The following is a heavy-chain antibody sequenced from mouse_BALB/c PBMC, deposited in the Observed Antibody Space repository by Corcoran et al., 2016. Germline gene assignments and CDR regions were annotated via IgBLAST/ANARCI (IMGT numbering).Heavy chain of an antibody. CDR3: ARAVYDEWYFDV. CDR2: ISCYNGAT. J-gene: IGHJ1*01. Sequence: LVKTGASVKISCKASGYSFTGYYMHWVKQSHGKSLEWIGYISCYNGATSYNQKFKGKATFTVDTSSSTSYMQFNSLTSEDSAVYYCARAVYDEWYFDVWCAGTTVTVSS. V-gene: IGHV1S34*01. CDR1: GYSFTGYY. D-gene: IGHD2-12*01.